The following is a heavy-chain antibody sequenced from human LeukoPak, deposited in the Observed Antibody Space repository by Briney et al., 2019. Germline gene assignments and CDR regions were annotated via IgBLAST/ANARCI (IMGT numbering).Heavy chain of an antibody. V-gene: IGHV3-48*02. D-gene: IGHD4-17*01. CDR3: ARVNDGDYVRYYYYGMDV. Sequence: GGSLRLSCAASGFTFSSYAMSWVRQAPGKGLEWVSYISSSSTIYYADSVKGRFTISRDNAKNSLYLQMNSLRDEDTAVYYCARVNDGDYVRYYYYGMDVWGQGTTVTVSS. J-gene: IGHJ6*02. CDR1: GFTFSSYA. CDR2: ISSSSTI.